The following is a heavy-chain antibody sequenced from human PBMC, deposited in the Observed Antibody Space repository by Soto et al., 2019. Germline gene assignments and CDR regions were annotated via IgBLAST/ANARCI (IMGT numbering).Heavy chain of an antibody. D-gene: IGHD5-18*01. V-gene: IGHV3-30-3*01. Sequence: QVQLVESGGGVVQPGRSLRLSCAASGFTFSSYAMHWVRQAPGKGLEWVAVISYDGSNKYYADSVKGRFTISSDNSKNTLYLQMNRLRAEDTAVYYCARDPLWGTAMVLWYFELWGRGTLVTVSS. CDR3: ARDPLWGTAMVLWYFEL. CDR1: GFTFSSYA. J-gene: IGHJ2*01. CDR2: ISYDGSNK.